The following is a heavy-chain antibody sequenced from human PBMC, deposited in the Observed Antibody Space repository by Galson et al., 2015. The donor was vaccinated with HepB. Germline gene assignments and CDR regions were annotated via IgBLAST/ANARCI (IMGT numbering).Heavy chain of an antibody. V-gene: IGHV3-23*01. J-gene: IGHJ4*02. CDR3: AKDYYGSGSATYLDY. Sequence: SLRLSCAASGFTFSSYAMHWVRQAPGKGLEWVSAISGSGGSTYYADSVKGRFTISRDNSKNTLYLQMNSLRAEDTAVYYCAKDYYGSGSATYLDYWGQGTLVTVSS. CDR1: GFTFSSYA. D-gene: IGHD3-10*01. CDR2: ISGSGGST.